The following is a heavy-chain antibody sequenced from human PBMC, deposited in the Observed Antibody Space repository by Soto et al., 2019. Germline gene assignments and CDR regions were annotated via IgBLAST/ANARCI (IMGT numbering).Heavy chain of an antibody. J-gene: IGHJ5*02. D-gene: IGHD2-15*01. CDR3: ARHGRVVAGVFGDWFDP. V-gene: IGHV4-59*08. Sequence: SSETLSLTCTVSDGSISSYYWSWIRQPPGKGLEWIGYIYYSGSTNYNPSLKSRVTISVDTSKNQFSLKLSSVTAADTAVYYCARHGRVVAGVFGDWFDPWGQGTLVTVSS. CDR1: DGSISSYY. CDR2: IYYSGST.